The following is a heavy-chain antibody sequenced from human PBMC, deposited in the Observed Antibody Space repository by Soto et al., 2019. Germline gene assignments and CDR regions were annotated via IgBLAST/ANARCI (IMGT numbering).Heavy chain of an antibody. CDR1: GASISGSYYY. J-gene: IGHJ4*02. Sequence: SETLSLTCAVSGASISGSYYYWAWLRQSPGKGPEWIGSGFYTGFTSYTPSLESRVSVSVDTSKSQFSLKLSAVTAADTAVYYCATSQKGYNWNYFDHWGQGALVTVSS. D-gene: IGHD1-20*01. CDR3: ATSQKGYNWNYFDH. V-gene: IGHV4-39*01. CDR2: GFYTGFT.